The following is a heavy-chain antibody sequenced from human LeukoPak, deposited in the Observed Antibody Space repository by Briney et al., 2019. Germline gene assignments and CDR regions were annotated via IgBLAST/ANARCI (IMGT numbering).Heavy chain of an antibody. CDR3: AREIAVAGLSS. D-gene: IGHD6-19*01. CDR1: GFTFSSYA. Sequence: GGSLRLSCAASGFTFSSYAMSWVRQAPGKGLEWVSSISSSSSYIYYADSVKGRFTISRDNAKNSLYLQMNSLRAEDTAVYYCAREIAVAGLSSWGQGALVTVSS. CDR2: ISSSSSYI. J-gene: IGHJ5*02. V-gene: IGHV3-21*01.